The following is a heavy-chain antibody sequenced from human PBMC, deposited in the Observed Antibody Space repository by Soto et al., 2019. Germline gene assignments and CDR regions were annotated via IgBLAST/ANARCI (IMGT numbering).Heavy chain of an antibody. Sequence: GGSLRLSCAASGFSFSTRAMSWVRQAPGKGLEWVSHMSNGVDTTYYADSVKGRFTISRDNSKNTLYLQMNSLRAEDTAVYYCAKDQISGWYDNWGQGTQVTVSS. J-gene: IGHJ5*02. D-gene: IGHD6-19*01. CDR2: MSNGVDTT. CDR3: AKDQISGWYDN. CDR1: GFSFSTRA. V-gene: IGHV3-23*01.